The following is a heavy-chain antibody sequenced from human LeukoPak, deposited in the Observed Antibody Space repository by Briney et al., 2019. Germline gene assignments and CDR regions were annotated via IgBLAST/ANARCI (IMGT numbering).Heavy chain of an antibody. CDR3: VRHIKPAGPWDGMDV. Sequence: ASVKVSCKASGFTFNIYWMHWVRQAPGQGLEWMGVINPSGSSTIYAQRFRGRVTLTRETSTSTVYMELRSLKSDDTAVYDCVRHIKPAGPWDGMDVWGQGTTVIVSS. J-gene: IGHJ6*02. CDR1: GFTFNIYW. D-gene: IGHD1-26*01. V-gene: IGHV1-46*02. CDR2: INPSGSST.